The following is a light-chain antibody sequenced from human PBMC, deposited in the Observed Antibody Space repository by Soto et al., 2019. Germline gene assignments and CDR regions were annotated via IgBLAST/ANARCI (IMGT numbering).Light chain of an antibody. CDR1: SSNIGNNY. CDR2: ENN. V-gene: IGLV1-51*02. Sequence: QSALTQPPSVSAAPGQKVTISCSRSSSNIGNNYVSWYQQLPGTAPKLLIYENNKRPSGIPDRFSGSKSGTSATLGITGLQTGDEADYYCGTWDSSLSAGVFGTGTKVTVL. J-gene: IGLJ1*01. CDR3: GTWDSSLSAGV.